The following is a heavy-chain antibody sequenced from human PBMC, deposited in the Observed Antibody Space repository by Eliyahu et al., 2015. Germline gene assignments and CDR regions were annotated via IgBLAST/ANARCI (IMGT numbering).Heavy chain of an antibody. Sequence: QVQLVQSGAEVKKPGASVKVSCKASGYTFTSYAMHWVRQAPGQRLEWMGWINAGNGNTKYSQKFQGRVTITRDTSASTAYMELSSLRSEDTAVYYCARLGSITIFGVVTYYFDYWGQGTLVTVSS. CDR3: ARLGSITIFGVVTYYFDY. CDR1: GYTFTSYA. CDR2: INAGNGNT. V-gene: IGHV1-3*01. D-gene: IGHD3-3*01. J-gene: IGHJ4*02.